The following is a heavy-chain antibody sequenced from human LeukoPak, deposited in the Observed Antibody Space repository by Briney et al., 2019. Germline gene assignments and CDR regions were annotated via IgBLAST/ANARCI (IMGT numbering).Heavy chain of an antibody. CDR1: GFTISSNY. Sequence: GGSLRLSCAASGFTISSNYMSWVRQAPGKGLEWVSVIYSGGSTYYADSVKGRFTISRHNSKNTLYLQMNSLRAEDTAVYYCASSASTVTISYWGQGTLVTVSS. V-gene: IGHV3-53*04. J-gene: IGHJ4*02. CDR2: IYSGGST. D-gene: IGHD4-17*01. CDR3: ASSASTVTISY.